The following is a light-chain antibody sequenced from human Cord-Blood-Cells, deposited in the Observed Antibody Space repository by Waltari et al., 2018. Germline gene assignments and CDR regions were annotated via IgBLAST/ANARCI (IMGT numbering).Light chain of an antibody. CDR2: EGS. J-gene: IGLJ1*01. CDR1: SSDVGSYNL. V-gene: IGLV2-23*01. CDR3: CSYAGSSTPYV. Sequence: QSALTQPASVSGSPGQSITISCTGTSSDVGSYNLVSWYQQHPGKAPKRMIYEGSKRRSGVSNRFSGSKSGNTASLTISGLQAEDEADYYCCSYAGSSTPYVFGTGTKVTVL.